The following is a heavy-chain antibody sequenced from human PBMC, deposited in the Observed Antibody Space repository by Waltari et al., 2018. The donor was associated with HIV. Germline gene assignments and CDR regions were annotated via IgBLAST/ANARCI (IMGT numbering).Heavy chain of an antibody. CDR1: GLSFSRYA. Sequence: EVQLLESGGGLVQPGGSLRISCAVSGLSFSRYAMSGVRQAPGKGLEWVSAIIGSGLNTYYADSVKGRFTISRDNSKNTLFLQMNSLRADDTAVYYCARDLGSIVTNNYFDYWGQGTLVTVSS. D-gene: IGHD1-26*01. CDR2: IIGSGLNT. V-gene: IGHV3-23*01. CDR3: ARDLGSIVTNNYFDY. J-gene: IGHJ4*02.